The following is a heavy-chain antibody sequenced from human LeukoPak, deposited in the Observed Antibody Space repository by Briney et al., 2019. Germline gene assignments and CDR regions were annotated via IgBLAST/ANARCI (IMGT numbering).Heavy chain of an antibody. CDR3: ARDLVVPAAPDEWSWFDP. D-gene: IGHD2-2*01. CDR2: VSYSGST. J-gene: IGHJ5*02. V-gene: IGHV4-31*03. CDR1: GGSITSGRYY. Sequence: SETLSLTCTLSGGSITSGRYYWTWIRQHPQRGLEWIGYVSYSGSTNYNSSLKSRLTISADTSKNQFYLRLTSVTAADTAVYYCARDLVVPAAPDEWSWFDPWGQGTLVTVSS.